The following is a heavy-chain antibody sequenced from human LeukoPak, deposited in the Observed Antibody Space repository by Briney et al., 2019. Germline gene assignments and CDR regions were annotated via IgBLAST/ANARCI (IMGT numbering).Heavy chain of an antibody. CDR3: ATDWYHDAFDI. CDR1: GFTFSSYS. Sequence: GGSLRLSCGASGFTFSSYSMNWVRQAPGKGLEWVSSISSSSSYIYYADSVKGRFTISRDNAKNSLYLQMNSLRAEDTAVYYCATDWYHDAFDIWGQGTMVTVSS. J-gene: IGHJ3*02. D-gene: IGHD3-9*01. V-gene: IGHV3-21*01. CDR2: ISSSSSYI.